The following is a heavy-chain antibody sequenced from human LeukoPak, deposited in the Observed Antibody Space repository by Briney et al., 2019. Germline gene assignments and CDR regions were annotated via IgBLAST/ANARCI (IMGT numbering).Heavy chain of an antibody. D-gene: IGHD3-9*01. CDR1: GDTFSRYA. CDR2: IFTVFGTT. CDR3: ARAKVSGYPTYWYFDL. J-gene: IGHJ2*01. V-gene: IGHV1-69*06. Sequence: ASVKVSCKASGDTFSRYALSWVRQAPGQGLEWMEGIFTVFGTTHYAKDLQGRVTITADKSTNTVYMELTSLRSEDTAIYYCARAKVSGYPTYWYFDLWGRGTLVTVSS.